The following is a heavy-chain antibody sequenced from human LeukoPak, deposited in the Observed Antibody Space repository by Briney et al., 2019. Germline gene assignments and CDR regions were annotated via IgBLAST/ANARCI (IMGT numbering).Heavy chain of an antibody. D-gene: IGHD3-9*01. J-gene: IGHJ4*02. Sequence: GGSLRLSCAASGFTFSSYGMHWVRQAPGKGLEWVAVIWYDGSNKYYADSVKGRFTISRDNSKNTLYLQMNSLRAEDTAVCYCARAGYYDILTGYYQIDYWGQGTLVTVSS. CDR1: GFTFSSYG. CDR3: ARAGYYDILTGYYQIDY. V-gene: IGHV3-33*01. CDR2: IWYDGSNK.